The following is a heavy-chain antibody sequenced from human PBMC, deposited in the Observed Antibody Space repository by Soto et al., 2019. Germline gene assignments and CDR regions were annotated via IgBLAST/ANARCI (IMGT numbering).Heavy chain of an antibody. V-gene: IGHV3-11*06. J-gene: IGHJ5*02. CDR2: ISPGSRYP. CDR1: GFTFGDSY. CDR3: ARGGGGGMFDP. Sequence: GGSLRLSCAGSGFTFGDSYMSWIRQAPGKGLEWLSYISPGSRYPAYADSVKGRFTISRDNAKRSLYLQMMSLTAEDTAIYYCARGGGGGMFDPWGQGHMVTVSS. D-gene: IGHD2-15*01.